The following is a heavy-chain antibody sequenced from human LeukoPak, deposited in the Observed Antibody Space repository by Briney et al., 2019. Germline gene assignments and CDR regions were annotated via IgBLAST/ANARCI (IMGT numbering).Heavy chain of an antibody. J-gene: IGHJ6*03. CDR3: ARTVANYYYYYMDV. CDR2: IYTSGST. Sequence: SETLSLTCTVSGGSISSYYWSWIRQPAGKGLEWIGRIYTSGSTNYNPSLKSRVTISVDTSKNQFSLKLSSVTAADTAVYYCARTVANYYYYYMDVWGKGTTVTVSS. CDR1: GGSISSYY. D-gene: IGHD6-19*01. V-gene: IGHV4-4*07.